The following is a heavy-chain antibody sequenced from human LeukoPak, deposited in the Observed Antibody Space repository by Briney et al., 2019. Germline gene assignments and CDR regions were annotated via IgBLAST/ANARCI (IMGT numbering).Heavy chain of an antibody. CDR1: GYTFTNFG. CDR2: ISAYNGNT. J-gene: IGHJ4*02. CDR3: SRSSPGSCSGGSCYSNY. D-gene: IGHD2-15*01. V-gene: IGHV1-18*01. Sequence: SVKVSCKASGYTFTNFGISWVRQAPGQGLEWMGWISAYNGNTNYAQKLQGRITMTTDTSTNTAYMELRSLRSDDTAVYYCSRSSPGSCSGGSCYSNYWGQGTLVTVSS.